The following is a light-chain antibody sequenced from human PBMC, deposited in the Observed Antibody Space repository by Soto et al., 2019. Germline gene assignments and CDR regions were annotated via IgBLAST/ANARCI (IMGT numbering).Light chain of an antibody. V-gene: IGLV2-14*01. CDR3: SSYTRTTLVV. CDR1: SSDVGGYNY. Sequence: QSVLTQPASVSVSPGQSITISCTGSSSDVGGYNYVSWYQQHPGKAPKLMIYEVSNRPSGVSNRFSGSKSGNTASLTISGLQAEDEADYYCSSYTRTTLVVFGGGTKLTVL. CDR2: EVS. J-gene: IGLJ2*01.